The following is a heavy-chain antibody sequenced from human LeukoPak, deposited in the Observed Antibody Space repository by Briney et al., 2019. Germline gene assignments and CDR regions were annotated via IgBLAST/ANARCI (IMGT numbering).Heavy chain of an antibody. CDR2: FRFDGSNK. D-gene: IGHD3-22*01. Sequence: GGSLSPSCARSGFTFSSYGMHWAGQAPGKGLEGLHFFRFDGSNKYYADSVKGRFTISRDNSKNTLYLQMNSLRAEDTAVYYCAKDPTLYYYDSSGPAHFDYWGQGTLVTVSS. CDR1: GFTFSSYG. CDR3: AKDPTLYYYDSSGPAHFDY. J-gene: IGHJ4*02. V-gene: IGHV3-30*02.